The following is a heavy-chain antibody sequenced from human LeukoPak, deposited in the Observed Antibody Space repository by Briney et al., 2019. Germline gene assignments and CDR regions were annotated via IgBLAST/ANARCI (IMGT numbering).Heavy chain of an antibody. D-gene: IGHD5-24*01. J-gene: IGHJ4*02. CDR3: AGLPRATIGATNYFDF. CDR2: IFYSGTT. Sequence: SETLPLTCTVSGGSISSSSYYWGWIRQPPGKGLEWIGTIFYSGTTYYDPSLKSRVTISVDTSKNQFSLNLSSVTAADTALYYCAGLPRATIGATNYFDFWGQGTLVTVSS. CDR1: GGSISSSSYY. V-gene: IGHV4-39*01.